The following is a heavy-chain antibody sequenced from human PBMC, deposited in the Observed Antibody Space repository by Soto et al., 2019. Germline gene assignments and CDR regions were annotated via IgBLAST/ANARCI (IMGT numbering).Heavy chain of an antibody. D-gene: IGHD2-15*01. Sequence: EVQLVESGGGLVQPGGSLRLSCAASGFTFSSYWMHWYRQSPGKGLVWVADIIHDGTSSRHADSVKGRFTISRHNAKKTVDLQMNSLRAEDTAVYYCATGSCSGRRCWDNYSYGMDVWGQGTTVTVSS. CDR2: IIHDGTSS. J-gene: IGHJ6*02. CDR1: GFTFSSYW. V-gene: IGHV3-74*01. CDR3: ATGSCSGRRCWDNYSYGMDV.